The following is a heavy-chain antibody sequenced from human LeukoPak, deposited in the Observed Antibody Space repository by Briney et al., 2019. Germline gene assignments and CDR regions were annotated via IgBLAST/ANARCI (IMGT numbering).Heavy chain of an antibody. CDR2: ISGSGGST. CDR3: AELGITMIGGV. J-gene: IGHJ6*04. D-gene: IGHD3-10*02. CDR1: GFTFSSYE. Sequence: QPGGSLRLSCAASGFTFSSYEMNWVRQAPGKGLEWVSAISGSGGSTYYADSVKGRFTSSRDNSKNTLYLQMNSLRAEDTAVYYCAELGITMIGGVWGKGTTVTISS. V-gene: IGHV3-23*01.